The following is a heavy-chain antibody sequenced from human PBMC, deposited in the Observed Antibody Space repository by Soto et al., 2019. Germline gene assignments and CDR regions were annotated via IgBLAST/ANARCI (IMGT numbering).Heavy chain of an antibody. D-gene: IGHD6-19*01. CDR3: ARVVSGWPSRNGNVNNWFDP. J-gene: IGHJ5*02. V-gene: IGHV3-30-3*01. Sequence: QVQLVESGGGVVQPGRSLRLSCAASGFTFSDYAMHWVRQGSGKGLEWVAVISYDGNNKYYADSVKGRFTISRDNSKNTXFXXMNSLRTEDTAVYYCARVVSGWPSRNGNVNNWFDPWGQGTLVTVSS. CDR1: GFTFSDYA. CDR2: ISYDGNNK.